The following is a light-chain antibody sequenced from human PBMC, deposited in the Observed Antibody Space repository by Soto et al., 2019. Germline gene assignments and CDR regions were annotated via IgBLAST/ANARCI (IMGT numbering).Light chain of an antibody. CDR2: GAS. CDR1: QSVSSN. J-gene: IGKJ1*01. CDR3: QQYGSPPWT. Sequence: EIVMTQSPATLSVSPGERATLSCRASQSVSSNLAWYQQKPGQAPRLLIYGASTRATGIPARFSGSGPGTDFTLTISRLEPEDFAVYYCQQYGSPPWTFGQGTKVDIK. V-gene: IGKV3-20*01.